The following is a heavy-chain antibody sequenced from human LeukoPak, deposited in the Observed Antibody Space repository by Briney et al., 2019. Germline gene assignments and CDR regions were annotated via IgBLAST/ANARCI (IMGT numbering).Heavy chain of an antibody. CDR1: GGSLCSGSSY. J-gene: IGHJ4*02. CDR3: ASNTRWLQYSDFDY. D-gene: IGHD5-24*01. Sequence: PSETLSLTCTVSGGSLCSGSSYWSWIRQPPGKGLEWIGNIYNSGSTYYNPSLKSRVTISVDTSKNQFSLKLSSATAADTAVYYCASNTRWLQYSDFDYWGQGTLVTVSS. V-gene: IGHV4-39*01. CDR2: IYNSGST.